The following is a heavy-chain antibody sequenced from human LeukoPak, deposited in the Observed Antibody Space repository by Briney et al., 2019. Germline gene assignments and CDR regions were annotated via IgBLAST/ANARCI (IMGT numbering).Heavy chain of an antibody. V-gene: IGHV4-34*01. CDR2: INHSGST. CDR3: ARRTRSLRLWFGELYLDY. D-gene: IGHD3-10*01. Sequence: NTSETLSLTCAVYGGSFSGYYWSWIRQPPGKGLEWIGEINHSGSTNYNPSLKSRVTISVDTSKNQFSLKLSSVTAADTAVYYCARRTRSLRLWFGELYLDYWGQGTLVTVPS. J-gene: IGHJ4*02. CDR1: GGSFSGYY.